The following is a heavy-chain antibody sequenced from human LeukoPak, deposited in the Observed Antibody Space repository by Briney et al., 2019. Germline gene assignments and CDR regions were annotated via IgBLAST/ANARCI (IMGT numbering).Heavy chain of an antibody. CDR3: AKEMITMVRGVKPFDY. J-gene: IGHJ4*02. Sequence: GGSLRLSCAASGFAFSSYAMSWVRQAPGKGLEWVSAISGSGGSTYYADSVKGRFTISRDNSKNTLYLQMNSLRAEDTAVYYCAKEMITMVRGVKPFDYWGQGTLVTVSS. D-gene: IGHD3-10*01. CDR2: ISGSGGST. CDR1: GFAFSSYA. V-gene: IGHV3-23*01.